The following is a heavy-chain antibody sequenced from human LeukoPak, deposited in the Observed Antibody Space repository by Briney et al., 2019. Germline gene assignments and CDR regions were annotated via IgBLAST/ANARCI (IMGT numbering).Heavy chain of an antibody. D-gene: IGHD2-2*01. V-gene: IGHV1-8*01. Sequence: ASVKVSCKASGYTFTNYDINWVRQATGQGLEWMGWMYPNSANTGYAQKFQGRVTMTRNTSISTAYMELSSLRSEDTAVYYCARVNCSSTSCRSKFLDYWGQGTLVTVSS. J-gene: IGHJ4*02. CDR1: GYTFTNYD. CDR2: MYPNSANT. CDR3: ARVNCSSTSCRSKFLDY.